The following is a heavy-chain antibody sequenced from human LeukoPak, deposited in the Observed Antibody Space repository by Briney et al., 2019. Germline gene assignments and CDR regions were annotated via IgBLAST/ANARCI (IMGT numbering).Heavy chain of an antibody. D-gene: IGHD3-10*01. CDR1: GFTFSSYS. CDR2: ISSSSSYI. J-gene: IGHJ4*02. Sequence: PGGSLRLSCAASGFTFSSYSMNWVRQAPGKGLEWVSSISSSSSYIYYADSVKGRFTISRDNAKNSLCLQMNSLRAEDTAVYYCARDYGSGSYYDDSSGRYDQKFDYWGQGTLVTVSS. CDR3: ARDYGSGSYYDDSSGRYDQKFDY. V-gene: IGHV3-21*01.